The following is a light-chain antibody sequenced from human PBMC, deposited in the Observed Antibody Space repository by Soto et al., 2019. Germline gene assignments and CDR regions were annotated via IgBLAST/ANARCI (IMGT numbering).Light chain of an antibody. CDR1: SSDSGGYDY. Sequence: QCALTQPASVSGCPGHSITISCARTSSDSGGYDYVSWYQQHPGKAPKLMIYEVTNRTSEVSNRFSGSKSGNTASLTISGLQAEDEADYYCSSYTSSGTLVFGTGTKVTVL. V-gene: IGLV2-14*01. CDR2: EVT. J-gene: IGLJ1*01. CDR3: SSYTSSGTLV.